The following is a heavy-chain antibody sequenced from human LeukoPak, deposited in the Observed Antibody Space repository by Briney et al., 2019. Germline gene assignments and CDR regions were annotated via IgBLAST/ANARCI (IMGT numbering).Heavy chain of an antibody. J-gene: IGHJ4*02. D-gene: IGHD1-26*01. Sequence: ASVKVSCKASGYTFTSCDINWVRQATGQGLEWMGWMNTNSGNTDYAQKFQGRVTMTRNTSITTASMELSSLRSEDTAVYYCARSLYSSFDYWGQGTLVTVSS. CDR1: GYTFTSCD. CDR3: ARSLYSSFDY. CDR2: MNTNSGNT. V-gene: IGHV1-8*01.